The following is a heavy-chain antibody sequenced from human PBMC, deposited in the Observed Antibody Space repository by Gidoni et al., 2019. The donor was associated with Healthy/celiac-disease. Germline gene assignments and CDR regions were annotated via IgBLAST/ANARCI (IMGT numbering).Heavy chain of an antibody. V-gene: IGHV4-59*01. CDR3: ARDYLGNDAFDI. J-gene: IGHJ3*02. CDR2: NYYSGST. CDR1: GGSISSYY. D-gene: IGHD7-27*01. Sequence: QVQLQESGPGLVKPSETLSLTCTVPGGSISSYYWRWIRQPPGKGLEWIGYNYYSGSTNYNPSLKSRVTISVDTSKNQFSLKLSSVTAADTTVYYCARDYLGNDAFDIWGQGTMVTVSS.